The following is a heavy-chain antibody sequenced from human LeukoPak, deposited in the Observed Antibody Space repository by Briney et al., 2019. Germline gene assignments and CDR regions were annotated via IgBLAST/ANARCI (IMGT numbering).Heavy chain of an antibody. V-gene: IGHV4-59*01. Sequence: SETLSLTCTVPGGSISSYYWSWIRQPPGKGLEWIGYIYYSGSTNYNPSLKSRVTISVDTSKNQFSLKLSSVTAADTAVYYCARDSDYDSSGYPDAFDIWGQGTMVTVSS. CDR2: IYYSGST. CDR3: ARDSDYDSSGYPDAFDI. CDR1: GGSISSYY. D-gene: IGHD3-22*01. J-gene: IGHJ3*02.